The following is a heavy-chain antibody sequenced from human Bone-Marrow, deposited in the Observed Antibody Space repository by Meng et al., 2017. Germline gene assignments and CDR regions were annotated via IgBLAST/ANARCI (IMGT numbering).Heavy chain of an antibody. V-gene: IGHV4-59*01. CDR2: IYYSGST. D-gene: IGHD6-19*01. Sequence: GSLRLSCTVSGGSISSYYWSGIRQPPGKGLEWIGYIYYSGSTNYNPSLKSRVTISVDTSKNQFSLKLSSVTAADTAVYYCAGVTYSSGWYPPYYYYYGMNVWGQGTTVTVSS. CDR3: AGVTYSSGWYPPYYYYYGMNV. J-gene: IGHJ6*02. CDR1: GGSISSYY.